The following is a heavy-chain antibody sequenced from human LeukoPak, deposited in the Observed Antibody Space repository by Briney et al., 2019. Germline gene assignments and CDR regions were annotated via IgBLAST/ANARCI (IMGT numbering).Heavy chain of an antibody. D-gene: IGHD2-21*01. CDR2: ISSSSSTI. J-gene: IGHJ4*02. CDR1: GFTFNSYG. CDR3: ARVHVVVAFSDY. V-gene: IGHV3-48*04. Sequence: GGSLRLSCAASGFTFNSYGMNWVRQAPGKGLEWVSYISSSSSTIHYADSVKGRFIISRDNAKNSLYLQMHGLSAEDTAVYYCARVHVVVAFSDYWGQGTLVTVSS.